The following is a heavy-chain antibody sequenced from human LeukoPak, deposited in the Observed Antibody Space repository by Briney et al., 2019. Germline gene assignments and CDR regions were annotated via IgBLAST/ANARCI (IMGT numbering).Heavy chain of an antibody. Sequence: GGSLRLSCAAPGXTFSSYARHWVRQAPGKGLEWVAVVLYDGSNKYYANSVKGAFTISRDNVNNTLYLKMNSLKAEDTAVYYCERDGSSTWYKGDGIDYWGQGTLVTVSS. CDR2: VLYDGSNK. V-gene: IGHV3-30-3*01. CDR3: ERDGSSTWYKGDGIDY. J-gene: IGHJ4*02. CDR1: GXTFSSYA. D-gene: IGHD6-13*01.